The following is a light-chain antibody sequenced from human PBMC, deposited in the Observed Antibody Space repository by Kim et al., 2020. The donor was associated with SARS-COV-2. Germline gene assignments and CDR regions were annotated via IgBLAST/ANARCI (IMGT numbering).Light chain of an antibody. CDR2: YDD. V-gene: IGLV1-36*01. CDR1: RYNIGNNV. Sequence: QRVTISFSGSRYNIGNNVVNWYQQLPGKAPKLLVSYDDMLASGVSDRFSGSKSGTSASLAITGLQSEDEADYYCAAWDDSLNGVVFGGGTQLTVL. J-gene: IGLJ2*01. CDR3: AAWDDSLNGVV.